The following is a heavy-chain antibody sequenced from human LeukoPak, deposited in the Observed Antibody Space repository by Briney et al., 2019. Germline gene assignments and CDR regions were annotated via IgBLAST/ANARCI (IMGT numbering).Heavy chain of an antibody. CDR2: ISSSSSYI. J-gene: IGHJ4*02. V-gene: IGHV3-21*01. CDR3: ARGVGSSWYVFDY. CDR1: GFTFSSYG. Sequence: QPGRSLKLSCAASGFTFSSYGMHWVRQAPGKGLEWVSSISSSSSYIYYADSVKGRFTISRDNAKNSLYLQMNSLRAEDTAVYYCARGVGSSWYVFDYWGQGTLVTVSS. D-gene: IGHD6-13*01.